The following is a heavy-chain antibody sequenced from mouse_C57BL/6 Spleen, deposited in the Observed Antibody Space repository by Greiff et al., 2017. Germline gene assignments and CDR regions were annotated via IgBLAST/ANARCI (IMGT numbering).Heavy chain of an antibody. V-gene: IGHV1-64*01. CDR2: IHPNSGST. D-gene: IGHD1-1*01. CDR3: TRSGSSSRYFDG. Sequence: QVQLQQPGAELVKPGASVKLSCKASGYTFTSYWMHWVKQRPGQGLEWIGMIHPNSGSTNYNEKFKSKATLTVDKSSSTAYMQLSSLASEDSSVYYCTRSGSSSRYFDGWGTGTTVTVSS. J-gene: IGHJ1*03. CDR1: GYTFTSYW.